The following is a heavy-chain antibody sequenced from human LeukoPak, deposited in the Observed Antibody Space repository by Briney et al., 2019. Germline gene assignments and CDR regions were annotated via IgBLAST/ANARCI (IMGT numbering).Heavy chain of an antibody. CDR1: GGSISSGSYY. Sequence: SETLSLTCTVSGGSISSGSYYWSWIRQPAGKGLEWIGRIYTSGSTNYNPSLKSPVTISVDTSKNQFSLKLSSVTAADTAVYYCARDPPYYYDSSGFDLWGRGTLVTVSS. V-gene: IGHV4-61*02. CDR2: IYTSGST. J-gene: IGHJ2*01. CDR3: ARDPPYYYDSSGFDL. D-gene: IGHD3-22*01.